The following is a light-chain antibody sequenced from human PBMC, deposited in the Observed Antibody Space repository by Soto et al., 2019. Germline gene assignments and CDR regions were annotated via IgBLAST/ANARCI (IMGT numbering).Light chain of an antibody. CDR3: QRYNNWPLT. CDR2: DAS. V-gene: IGKV3-11*01. J-gene: IGKJ4*01. CDR1: QSVSSY. Sequence: EIVLTQSPATLSLSPGERATLSCRASQSVSSYLAWYQQKPGQAPRLLIYDASNRATGIPARFSGSGSGTDFTLTISCLEPEDFAVYYCQRYNNWPLTFGGGTKVESK.